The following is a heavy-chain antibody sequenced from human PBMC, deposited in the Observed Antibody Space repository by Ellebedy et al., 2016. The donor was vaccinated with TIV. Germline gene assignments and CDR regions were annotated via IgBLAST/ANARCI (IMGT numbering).Heavy chain of an antibody. V-gene: IGHV3-30-3*01. CDR3: ARDYGISMVRRSMDV. CDR1: GFTFSSYA. J-gene: IGHJ6*02. Sequence: PGGSLRLSCAASGFTFSSYAMHWVRQAPGKGLEWVAVISYDGSNKYYADSVNGRFTISRDNAKNSLYLQMNSLRVEDTAIYYCARDYGISMVRRSMDVWGQGTAVTVSS. D-gene: IGHD3-10*01. CDR2: ISYDGSNK.